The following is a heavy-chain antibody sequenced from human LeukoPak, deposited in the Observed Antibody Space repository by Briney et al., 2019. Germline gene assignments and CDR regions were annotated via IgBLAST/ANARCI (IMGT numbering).Heavy chain of an antibody. D-gene: IGHD5-18*01. CDR3: ARVRGYSYGLPDY. CDR2: MYNSGST. Sequence: SQTLSLTCTVSGGSIISGTYWSWIRPPAGKGLEWIGRMYNSGSTNYNPSLKSRVTISVDTSNNQFSLRLSSVTAADTAVYYCARVRGYSYGLPDYWGQGTLVTVSS. CDR1: GGSIISGTY. V-gene: IGHV4-61*02. J-gene: IGHJ4*02.